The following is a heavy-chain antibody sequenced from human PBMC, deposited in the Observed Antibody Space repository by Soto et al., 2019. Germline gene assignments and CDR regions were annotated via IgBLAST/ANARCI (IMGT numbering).Heavy chain of an antibody. CDR1: GGSISSYY. J-gene: IGHJ4*02. CDR3: ARGLVYYDILTGYYDGYYFDY. D-gene: IGHD3-9*01. CDR2: IYTSGST. V-gene: IGHV4-4*07. Sequence: SETLSLTCTVSGGSISSYYWSWIRQPAGKGLEWIGRIYTSGSTNYNPSLKSRVTMSVGTSKNQFSLKLSSVTAADTAVYYCARGLVYYDILTGYYDGYYFDYWGQGTLVTVSS.